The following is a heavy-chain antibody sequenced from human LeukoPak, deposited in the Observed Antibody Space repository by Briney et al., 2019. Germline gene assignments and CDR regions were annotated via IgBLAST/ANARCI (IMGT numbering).Heavy chain of an antibody. CDR2: TYYRSKWYD. CDR1: GDSVSSKNGA. D-gene: IGHD6-13*01. Sequence: SQTLSLTCALSGDSVSSKNGAWNWIRQSPSGGLEWLVRTYYRSKWYDEYADSVKGRVTISPDTSKNQFSLHVYSVTPEDTAVYYCARDLGTSGWYTFDFWGQGTLVTVSS. CDR3: ARDLGTSGWYTFDF. V-gene: IGHV6-1*01. J-gene: IGHJ5*01.